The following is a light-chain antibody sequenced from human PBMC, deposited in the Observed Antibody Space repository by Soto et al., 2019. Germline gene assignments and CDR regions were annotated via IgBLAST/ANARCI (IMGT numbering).Light chain of an antibody. J-gene: IGKJ3*01. CDR3: QQYNSYLS. CDR1: QRVYNW. Sequence: IEMTQYPSTVSASVGARVTITCRASQRVYNWLAWYQQKPGKAPKLLISSVSTLESGVPSRFSGSGSGTEFTLAISSLQPEDLGNYYWQQYNSYLSFGRGTKVEI. CDR2: SVS. V-gene: IGKV1-5*01.